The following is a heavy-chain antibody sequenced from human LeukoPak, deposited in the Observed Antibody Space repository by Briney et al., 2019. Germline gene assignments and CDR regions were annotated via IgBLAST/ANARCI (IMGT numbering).Heavy chain of an antibody. CDR2: IKQDGSEK. D-gene: IGHD3-10*01. CDR3: TSSGSGSYYNSQFDY. CDR1: GFTFSSYW. Sequence: GGSLRLSCAASGFTFSSYWMSWVRQAPGKGLEWVANIKQDGSEKYYVDSVKGRFTISRDDSKSIAYLQMNSLKTEDTAVYYCTSSGSGSYYNSQFDYWGQGTLVTVSS. V-gene: IGHV3-7*03. J-gene: IGHJ4*02.